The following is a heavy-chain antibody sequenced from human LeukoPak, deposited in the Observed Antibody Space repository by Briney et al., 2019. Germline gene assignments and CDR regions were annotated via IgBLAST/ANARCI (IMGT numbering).Heavy chain of an antibody. J-gene: IGHJ4*02. Sequence: GGSLRLSCTASGFTLGDYALSWFRQAPGKGLEWVSFIRSRAYGATTEYAASVKDRFTISRDDSESIAYLHMNSLKTGDTAVYYCTRVASRVMTTYYFDYWGQGALVTVSS. CDR1: GFTLGDYA. CDR2: IRSRAYGATT. CDR3: TRVASRVMTTYYFDY. D-gene: IGHD3-16*01. V-gene: IGHV3-49*03.